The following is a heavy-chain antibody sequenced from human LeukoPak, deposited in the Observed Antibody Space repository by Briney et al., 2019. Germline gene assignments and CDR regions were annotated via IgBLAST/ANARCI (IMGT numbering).Heavy chain of an antibody. CDR3: VRGRYSSGWFKDKNWFDP. CDR2: IYHSGST. CDR1: GGSISSSSYY. Sequence: PSETLSLTCTVSGGSISSSSYYWGWIRQPPGKGLEWIGSIYHSGSTYYNPSLKSRVTISVDTSKNQFSLKLSSVTAADTAVYYCVRGRYSSGWFKDKNWFDPWGQGIPVTVSS. D-gene: IGHD6-19*01. J-gene: IGHJ5*02. V-gene: IGHV4-39*01.